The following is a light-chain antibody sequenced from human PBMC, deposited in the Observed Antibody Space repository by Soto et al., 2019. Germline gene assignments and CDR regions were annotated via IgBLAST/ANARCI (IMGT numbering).Light chain of an antibody. CDR1: SSNIGNNY. CDR3: GTWDSGLSAGV. Sequence: QAVVTQPPSVSAAPGQKVTISCSGSSSNIGNNYISWYQQLPGTAPKLLIYDNNKRPSGIPDRFSGSKSGTSATLDITGLRTGDEADYYCGTWDSGLSAGVFGGGTKLTVL. J-gene: IGLJ2*01. CDR2: DNN. V-gene: IGLV1-51*01.